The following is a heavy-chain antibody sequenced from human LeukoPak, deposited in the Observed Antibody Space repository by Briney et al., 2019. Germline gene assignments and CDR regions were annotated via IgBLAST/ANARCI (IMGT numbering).Heavy chain of an antibody. CDR3: ARLGVQSAGKYYFDY. D-gene: IGHD2-8*01. CDR2: IYSGGGT. J-gene: IGHJ4*02. CDR1: GFTVSSNY. V-gene: IGHV3-66*04. Sequence: PGGSLRLSCAASGFTVSSNYMSWVRQAPGRGLEWVSVIYSGGGTYYADSVKGRFTISRDNSKNTLYLQVNSLRAEDTAVYYCARLGVQSAGKYYFDYWGQGTLVTVSS.